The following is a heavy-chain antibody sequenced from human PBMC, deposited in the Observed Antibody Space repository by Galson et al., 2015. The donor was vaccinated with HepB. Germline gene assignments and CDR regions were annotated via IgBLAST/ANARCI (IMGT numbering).Heavy chain of an antibody. CDR3: AREPAFNLGTDY. CDR2: IKQDGSEV. J-gene: IGHJ4*02. V-gene: IGHV3-7*03. CDR1: GFTFSSYW. Sequence: RLSCAASGFTFSSYWMSWVRQAPGKGLEWVANIKQDGSEVYYSDSVKGRFTISRDNAKSSLYLLMNSLRAEDTAVYYCAREPAFNLGTDYWGQGTLVTVSS. D-gene: IGHD6-13*01.